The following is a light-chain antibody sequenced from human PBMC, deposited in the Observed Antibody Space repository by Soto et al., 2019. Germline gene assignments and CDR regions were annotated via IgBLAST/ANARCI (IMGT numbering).Light chain of an antibody. CDR2: LND. Sequence: QAVVTQPPSASGTPGQRVTISCSGSSSNIENNFVYWYQRLPGTAPKLLIYLNDQRPSGVPDRFSGSKSGTSASLAISGLRSEDEADYYCAAWDDSLSGPVFGGGTQLTVL. CDR1: SSNIENNF. V-gene: IGLV1-47*02. CDR3: AAWDDSLSGPV. J-gene: IGLJ2*01.